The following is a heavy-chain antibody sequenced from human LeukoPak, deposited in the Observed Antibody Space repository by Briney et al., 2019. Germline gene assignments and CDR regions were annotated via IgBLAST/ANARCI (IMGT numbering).Heavy chain of an antibody. CDR3: ARDRVTRGYSYGIPLYGLDV. CDR1: GFTFSSYA. Sequence: GGSLRLSCAASGFTFSSYAMNWVRQAPGKGLEWVSGIGAGGTYTYYADSVKGRFTISRDNSKNTLYLQMNSLRAEDTAVYYCARDRVTRGYSYGIPLYGLDVWGQGNTVTVSS. D-gene: IGHD5-18*01. J-gene: IGHJ6*02. CDR2: IGAGGTYT. V-gene: IGHV3-23*01.